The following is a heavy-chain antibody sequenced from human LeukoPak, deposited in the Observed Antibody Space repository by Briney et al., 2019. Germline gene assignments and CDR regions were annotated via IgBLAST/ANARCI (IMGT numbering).Heavy chain of an antibody. Sequence: AAVKVSCKASGYTFTSYGISWVRQAPGQGVEWMGWISAYNGNTNYAQKLKGRVTMTTDTSTSTAYMELRSLRSDDTAVYYCARETYYDFWSGYGDYYYYMDVWGKGATVTVSS. CDR2: ISAYNGNT. V-gene: IGHV1-18*01. J-gene: IGHJ6*03. CDR1: GYTFTSYG. D-gene: IGHD3-3*01. CDR3: ARETYYDFWSGYGDYYYYMDV.